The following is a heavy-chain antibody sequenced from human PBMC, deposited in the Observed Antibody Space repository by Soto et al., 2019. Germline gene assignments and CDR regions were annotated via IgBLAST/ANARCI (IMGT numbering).Heavy chain of an antibody. Sequence: SETLSLTCTVSGGSISSGDYYWSWIRQPPGKGLEWIGYIYYSGSTYYNPSLKSRVTISVDTSKNQFSLKLSSVTAADTAVYYCARTYYYDSSGYSYYFDYWGQGTLVTVS. CDR2: IYYSGST. CDR3: ARTYYYDSSGYSYYFDY. CDR1: GGSISSGDYY. D-gene: IGHD3-22*01. J-gene: IGHJ4*02. V-gene: IGHV4-30-4*01.